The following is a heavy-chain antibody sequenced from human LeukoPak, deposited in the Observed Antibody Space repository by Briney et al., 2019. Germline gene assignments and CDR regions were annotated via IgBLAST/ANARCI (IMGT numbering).Heavy chain of an antibody. Sequence: GGSLRLSCAASGFTFSSYSMNWVRQAPGKGLKWVSSISSSSSYIYYADSVKGRFTISRDNAKNSLYLQMNSLRAEDTAVYYCARDLGYCSGGSCSVVDYWGQGTLVTVSS. CDR1: GFTFSSYS. CDR2: ISSSSSYI. D-gene: IGHD2-15*01. CDR3: ARDLGYCSGGSCSVVDY. J-gene: IGHJ4*02. V-gene: IGHV3-21*01.